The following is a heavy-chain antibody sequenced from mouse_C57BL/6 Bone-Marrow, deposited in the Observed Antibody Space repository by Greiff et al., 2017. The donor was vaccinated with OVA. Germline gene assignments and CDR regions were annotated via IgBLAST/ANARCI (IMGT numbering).Heavy chain of an antibody. CDR3: AGHYDYDVWFAY. D-gene: IGHD2-4*01. CDR2: IYPGSGNT. V-gene: IGHV1-76*01. Sequence: QVQLKESGAELVRPGASVKLSCKASGYTFTDYYINWVKQRPGQGLEWIARIYPGSGNTYYNEKFKGKATLTAEKSSSTAYMQLSSLTSEDSAVYFCAGHYDYDVWFAYWGQGTLVTVSA. CDR1: GYTFTDYY. J-gene: IGHJ3*01.